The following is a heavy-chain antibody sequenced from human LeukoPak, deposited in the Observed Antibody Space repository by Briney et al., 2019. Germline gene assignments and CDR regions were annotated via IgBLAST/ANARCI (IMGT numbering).Heavy chain of an antibody. J-gene: IGHJ2*01. CDR3: ARAHDYGDYGWYFDL. V-gene: IGHV4-61*08. Sequence: SETLSLTCTVSGGSLSSGDYYWSWIRQPPGKGLEWIGYIYYSGSTNYNPSLKSRVTISVDTSKNQFSLKLSSVTAADTAVYYCARAHDYGDYGWYFDLWGRGTLVTVSS. CDR2: IYYSGST. D-gene: IGHD4-17*01. CDR1: GGSLSSGDYY.